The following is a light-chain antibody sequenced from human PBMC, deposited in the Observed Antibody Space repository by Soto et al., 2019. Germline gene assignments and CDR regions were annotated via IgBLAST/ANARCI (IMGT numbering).Light chain of an antibody. CDR2: VEGSGSY. V-gene: IGLV4-60*02. Sequence: QLVLTQSSSASASLGSSVKLTCTLSSGHSSYIIAWHQQQPGKAPRYLMKVEGSGSYNKGSGVDDRISGSSSVADRYLTISNLQFEAEADYYCETWDSNSRVVCGGTKLTVL. J-gene: IGLJ3*02. CDR1: SGHSSYI. CDR3: ETWDSNSRV.